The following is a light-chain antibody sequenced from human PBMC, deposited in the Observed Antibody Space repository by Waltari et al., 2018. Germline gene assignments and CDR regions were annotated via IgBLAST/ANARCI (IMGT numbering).Light chain of an antibody. J-gene: IGKJ2*01. CDR1: QNGFGY. CDR2: GLS. V-gene: IGKV3-15*01. Sequence: DIVLTQSPATLSVSPGERASHSCRASQNGFGYLGWYQMKIGRAPRLLIFGLSTRDSGVLARFSGSGSGTEFTLTISSLQSEDSAVYYCQQYTSWPRTFGQGTKLEI. CDR3: QQYTSWPRT.